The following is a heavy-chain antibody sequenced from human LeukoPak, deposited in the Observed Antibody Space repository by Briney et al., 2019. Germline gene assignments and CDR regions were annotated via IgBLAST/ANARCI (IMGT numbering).Heavy chain of an antibody. CDR1: GFTFSSYA. J-gene: IGHJ5*02. V-gene: IGHV3-23*01. Sequence: GGSLRLSCAASGFTFSSYAMTWVRQAPGKGLEWVSSISGSGGSTYYADSVKGRFTISRDNAKNSLYLQMNSLRAEDTAVYYCARGYNWSNNWFDPWGQGTLVTVSS. D-gene: IGHD1-20*01. CDR3: ARGYNWSNNWFDP. CDR2: ISGSGGST.